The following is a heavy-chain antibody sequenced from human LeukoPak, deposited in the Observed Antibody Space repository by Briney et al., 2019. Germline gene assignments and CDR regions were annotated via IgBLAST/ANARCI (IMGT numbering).Heavy chain of an antibody. CDR2: ISYDGSNK. J-gene: IGHJ5*02. V-gene: IGHV3-30*05. CDR3: ARTPTPYCSGGSCYSAPQFDP. CDR1: GFTFSSYG. Sequence: PGGSLRLSRAASGFTFSSYGMHWVRQAPGKGLEWVAVISYDGSNKYYADSVKGRFTISRDNSKNTLYLQMNSLRAEDTAVYYCARTPTPYCSGGSCYSAPQFDPWGQGTLVTVSS. D-gene: IGHD2-15*01.